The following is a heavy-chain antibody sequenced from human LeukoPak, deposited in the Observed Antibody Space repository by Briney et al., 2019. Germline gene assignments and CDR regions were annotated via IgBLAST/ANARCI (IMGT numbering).Heavy chain of an antibody. J-gene: IGHJ5*02. Sequence: TSETLCLTCAVSGYSISSGYYWGWIRQPPGKGLEWIGSIYHSGSTYYNPSLKSRVTISVDTSKNQFSLKLSSVTAADTAVYYCARDSSYGSGSYFYNWFDPWGQGTLVTVSS. CDR3: ARDSSYGSGSYFYNWFDP. CDR2: IYHSGST. CDR1: GYSISSGYY. V-gene: IGHV4-38-2*02. D-gene: IGHD3-10*01.